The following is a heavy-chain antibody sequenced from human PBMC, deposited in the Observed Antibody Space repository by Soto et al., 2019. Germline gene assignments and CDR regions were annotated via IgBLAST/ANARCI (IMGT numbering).Heavy chain of an antibody. Sequence: QVQVVESGGGVVQPGRPLRLSCVASGFTFTTYGMHWVRQAPGKGLEWVALISHDGSDKYYADSVKGRFTISRDNSKNTLSLQINSLRLEDTAVYFCAKYAQPAVSIRPPDFWGQGTLVTVSS. CDR1: GFTFTTYG. CDR3: AKYAQPAVSIRPPDF. D-gene: IGHD2-21*01. J-gene: IGHJ4*01. CDR2: ISHDGSDK. V-gene: IGHV3-30*18.